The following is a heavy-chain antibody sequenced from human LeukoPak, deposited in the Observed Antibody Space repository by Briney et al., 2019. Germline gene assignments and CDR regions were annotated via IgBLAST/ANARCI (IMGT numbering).Heavy chain of an antibody. CDR1: GFTFDDYT. Sequence: GGSLRLSCAASGFTFDDYTMHWVRQAPGKGLEWVSLISWDGGSTYYADSVKGRFTISRDNSKNSLYLQMNSLRTEDTALYYCAKDGMRYYYYMDVWGKGTTVTVSS. CDR2: ISWDGGST. CDR3: AKDGMRYYYYMDV. J-gene: IGHJ6*03. V-gene: IGHV3-43*01.